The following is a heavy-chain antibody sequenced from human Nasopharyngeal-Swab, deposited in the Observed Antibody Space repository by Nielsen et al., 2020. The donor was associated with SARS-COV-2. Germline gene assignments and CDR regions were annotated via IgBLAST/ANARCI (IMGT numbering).Heavy chain of an antibody. Sequence: GGSLRLSCAASGFTFSDHYMSWIRQAPGKGLEWVSYISSSSSYTNYADSVKGRFTISRDNAKNSLYLQMNSLRAEDTAVYYCAGGDGFPEGDYWGQGTLVTVSS. CDR3: AGGDGFPEGDY. CDR1: GFTFSDHY. D-gene: IGHD5-24*01. V-gene: IGHV3-11*03. CDR2: ISSSSSYT. J-gene: IGHJ4*02.